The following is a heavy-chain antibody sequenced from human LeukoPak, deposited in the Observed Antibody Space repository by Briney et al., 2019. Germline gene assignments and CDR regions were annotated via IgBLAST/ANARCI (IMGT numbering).Heavy chain of an antibody. CDR1: GGSISSSSYY. D-gene: IGHD3-10*01. CDR2: IYYSGST. V-gene: IGHV4-39*07. CDR3: ARASWFGDPLGAFDI. J-gene: IGHJ3*02. Sequence: PSETLSLTCTVSGGSISSSSYYWVWIRPPPGKGLEWIGSIYYSGSTYYTPSLKSRVTISVDTSKNQFSLKPSSVTAADAAVYYCARASWFGDPLGAFDIWGQGKMVTVSS.